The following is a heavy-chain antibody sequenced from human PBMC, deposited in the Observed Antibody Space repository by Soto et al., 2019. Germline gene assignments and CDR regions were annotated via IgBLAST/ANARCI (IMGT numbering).Heavy chain of an antibody. D-gene: IGHD5-18*01. CDR2: IYYSGST. V-gene: IGHV4-59*08. CDR3: ARRWGYSFDY. Sequence: QVQLQESGPGLVKPSETLSLTCTVSGGSISSYHWSWIRQPPGKGLEWIGYIYYSGSTNYNPSLKSRVTISVDTSKNQFSLKLSSVTAADTAVSYCARRWGYSFDYWGQGTLVTVSS. CDR1: GGSISSYH. J-gene: IGHJ4*02.